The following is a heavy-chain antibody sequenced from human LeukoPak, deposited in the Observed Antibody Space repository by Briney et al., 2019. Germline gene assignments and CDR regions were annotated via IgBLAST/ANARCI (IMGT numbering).Heavy chain of an antibody. Sequence: PSETLSLTCTVSGGSISSYYWSWIRQPPGKGLEWIGYIYYSGSTNYNPSLKSRVTISVDTSKNQFSLKLSSVTAADTAVYYCARGVTMVRGHRLPMDVWGKGTTVTISS. J-gene: IGHJ6*03. CDR3: ARGVTMVRGHRLPMDV. V-gene: IGHV4-59*08. D-gene: IGHD3-10*01. CDR1: GGSISSYY. CDR2: IYYSGST.